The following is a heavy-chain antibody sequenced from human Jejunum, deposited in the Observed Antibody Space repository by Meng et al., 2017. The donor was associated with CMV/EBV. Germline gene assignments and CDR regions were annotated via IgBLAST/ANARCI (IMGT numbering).Heavy chain of an antibody. V-gene: IGHV1-2*06. CDR3: AREGLTIAVADYYFDS. D-gene: IGHD6-19*01. CDR2: INPNSGGT. Sequence: YTFTGYYIHWVRQAPGQGLEWMGRINPNSGGTNYAQKFQGRVTMTRDTSISTVYMELSNLRSDDTAVYYCAREGLTIAVADYYFDSWGQGTLVTVSS. J-gene: IGHJ4*02. CDR1: YTFTGYY.